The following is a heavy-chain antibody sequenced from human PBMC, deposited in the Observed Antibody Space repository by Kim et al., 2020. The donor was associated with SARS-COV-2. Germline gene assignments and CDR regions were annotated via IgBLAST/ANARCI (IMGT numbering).Heavy chain of an antibody. CDR2: INTSDGIT. CDR1: GYTFTSYF. Sequence: ASVKVSCKATGYTFTSYFMHWVRQAPGQGLEGMGIINTSDGITNYAQKFQGRVTMTRDTSTSTVYMELSSLRSEDTAVYYCTKYSGRNPFDYWGQGTLVTVSS. CDR3: TKYSGRNPFDY. D-gene: IGHD1-26*01. J-gene: IGHJ4*02. V-gene: IGHV1-46*01.